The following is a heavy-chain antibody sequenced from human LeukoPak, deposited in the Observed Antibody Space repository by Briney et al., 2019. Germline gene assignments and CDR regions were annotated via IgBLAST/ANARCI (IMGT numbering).Heavy chain of an antibody. V-gene: IGHV3-30-3*01. D-gene: IGHD3-22*01. CDR3: ARDFQHYYDSSGYYDY. Sequence: GGSLRLSCAASGFTFSSYAMHWVRQAPGKGLEWVAVISYDGSNKYYADSVKGRFTISRDNSKNTLYLQMNSPRAEDTAVYYCARDFQHYYDSSGYYDYWGQGTLVTVSS. CDR1: GFTFSSYA. J-gene: IGHJ4*02. CDR2: ISYDGSNK.